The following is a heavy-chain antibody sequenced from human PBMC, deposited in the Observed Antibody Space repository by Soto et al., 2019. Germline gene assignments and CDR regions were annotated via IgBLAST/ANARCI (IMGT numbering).Heavy chain of an antibody. Sequence: KASETLSLTCTVSGGSISTSTYYWGWVRQSPGKGLEWIGSIYYSGNTYDNPSLRGRVTMSIDTSKNQFSLKVSSVTAADTAVYYSARHGGPPPKQTLDHWGHGTLVTVSS. CDR1: GGSISTSTYY. CDR3: ARHGGPPPKQTLDH. CDR2: IYYSGNT. J-gene: IGHJ4*01. V-gene: IGHV4-39*01. D-gene: IGHD6-13*01.